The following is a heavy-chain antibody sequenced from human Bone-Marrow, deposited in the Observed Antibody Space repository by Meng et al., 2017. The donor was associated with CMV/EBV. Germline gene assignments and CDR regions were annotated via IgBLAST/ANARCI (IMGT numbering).Heavy chain of an antibody. Sequence: ASVKVSCKASGYTFTSYDINWVRQATGQGLEWMGWMNPNSGNTGYAQKCQGRVTMTRNTSISTAYMELSSLRSEDTAVYYWARLYSNSYYDYDYGMDVWRQGTTVTVSS. J-gene: IGHJ6*01. D-gene: IGHD4-11*01. CDR2: MNPNSGNT. CDR1: GYTFTSYD. V-gene: IGHV1-8*01. CDR3: ARLYSNSYYDYDYGMDV.